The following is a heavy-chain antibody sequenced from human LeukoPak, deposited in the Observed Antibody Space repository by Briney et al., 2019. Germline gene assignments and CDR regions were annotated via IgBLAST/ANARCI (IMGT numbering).Heavy chain of an antibody. J-gene: IGHJ3*02. CDR2: INHSGST. Sequence: SETLSLTCAVYGGSFSGYYWSWIRQPPGKGLEWIGEINHSGSTNYNPSLKSRVTISVDTSKNQFSLKLSSVTAADTAVYYCARDHGGYYDSSGYPPDAFDIWGQGTMVTVSS. CDR1: GGSFSGYY. D-gene: IGHD3-22*01. CDR3: ARDHGGYYDSSGYPPDAFDI. V-gene: IGHV4-34*01.